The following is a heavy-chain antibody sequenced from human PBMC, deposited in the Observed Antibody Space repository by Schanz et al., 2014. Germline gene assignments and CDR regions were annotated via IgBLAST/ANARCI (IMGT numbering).Heavy chain of an antibody. CDR3: AKQIHYDILTVTRN. Sequence: DVQLLESGGGLVQPGGSLRLSCAASGFTFNSYAMTWVRQAPGKGLEWVSAIGTAGDTFYLDSVKGRFTISRENAKNSLYLQMNSLRAEDTAVYYCAKQIHYDILTVTRNWGQGTLVTVSS. CDR1: GFTFNSYA. J-gene: IGHJ4*02. CDR2: IGTAGDT. V-gene: IGHV3-13*04. D-gene: IGHD3-9*01.